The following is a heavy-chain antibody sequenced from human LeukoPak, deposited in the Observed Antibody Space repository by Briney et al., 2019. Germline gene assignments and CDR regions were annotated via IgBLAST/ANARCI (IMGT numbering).Heavy chain of an antibody. Sequence: SETLSLTCTVSGGSISSYYWSWIRQPPGKGLEWIAYISDIGSINYNPSLKSRVTISLDTSKNQFSLKLSSVTAADTAVYYCARQGLGVGAAYYYGMDVWGQGTTVTVSS. V-gene: IGHV4-59*08. CDR3: ARQGLGVGAAYYYGMDV. CDR1: GGSISSYY. J-gene: IGHJ6*02. CDR2: ISDIGSI. D-gene: IGHD1-26*01.